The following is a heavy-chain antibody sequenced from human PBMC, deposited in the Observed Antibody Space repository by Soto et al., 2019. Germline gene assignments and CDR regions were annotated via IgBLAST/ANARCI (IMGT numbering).Heavy chain of an antibody. D-gene: IGHD3-16*01. J-gene: IGHJ6*02. CDR3: ARGGEVRNAMDV. CDR2: VNSDGSST. CDR1: GFTFSNSW. Sequence: EVQLVESGGDLVQPGGSLRLSCAASGFTFSNSWMHWVRQAPGKGLVWVSRVNSDGSSTTYADSVKDRFTISRDNAKNTLYLQMNSLRAEETAVYYCARGGEVRNAMDVWGQGTTVTVSS. V-gene: IGHV3-74*01.